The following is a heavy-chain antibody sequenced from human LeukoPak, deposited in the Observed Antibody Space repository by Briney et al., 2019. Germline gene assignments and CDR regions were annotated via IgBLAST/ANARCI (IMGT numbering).Heavy chain of an antibody. Sequence: SETLSLTCAVYGGSFSGYYWSWIRQPPGKGLEWIGEINHSGSTNYNPSLKSRVTISVDTSKNQFSLKLSSVTAADTAVYYCARGGDPVVPAAGWFDPGGQGTLVTVSS. CDR2: INHSGST. V-gene: IGHV4-34*01. D-gene: IGHD2-2*01. CDR1: GGSFSGYY. J-gene: IGHJ5*02. CDR3: ARGGDPVVPAAGWFDP.